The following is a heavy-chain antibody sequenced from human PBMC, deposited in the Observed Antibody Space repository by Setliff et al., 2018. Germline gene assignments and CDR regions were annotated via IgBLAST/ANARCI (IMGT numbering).Heavy chain of an antibody. CDR1: GYTFTSYA. V-gene: IGHV7-4-1*02. D-gene: IGHD3-3*01. CDR2: INTNTGNP. CDR3: AIVGVTIFGVVDDAFDI. J-gene: IGHJ3*02. Sequence: ASVKVSCKASGYTFTSYAMNWVRQAPGQGLEWMGWINTNTGNPTYAQGFTGRFVFSLDTSVSTAYLQISSLKAEDTAVYYCAIVGVTIFGVVDDAFDIWGQGTMGTVSS.